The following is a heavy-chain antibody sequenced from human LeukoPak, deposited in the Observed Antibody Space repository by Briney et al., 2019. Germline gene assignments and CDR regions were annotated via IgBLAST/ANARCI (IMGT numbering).Heavy chain of an antibody. D-gene: IGHD6-13*01. CDR3: AREVHRLAEAGTSAFDL. Sequence: GSLRLSCVASGFTFSENWMHWVRQAPGKGLAWVSHINRDGGLANYADSVKGRFTISRDNARNTVYLQMSSLRVEDTAIYFCAREVHRLAEAGTSAFDLGGQGTLVTVSP. CDR2: INRDGGLA. V-gene: IGHV3-74*01. J-gene: IGHJ3*01. CDR1: GFTFSENW.